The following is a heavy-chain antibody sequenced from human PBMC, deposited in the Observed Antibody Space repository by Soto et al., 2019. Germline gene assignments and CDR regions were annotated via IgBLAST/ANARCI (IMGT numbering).Heavy chain of an antibody. D-gene: IGHD2-15*01. Sequence: EVQLVESGGGVVRPGGSLRLSCAASGFTFDDYGMSWVRQARGKGLEWVSGINWNGDTTGYVDSVKGRFTISRDNAKNSLSLQMNSQRAEDTALYYCAREGWQRPVDDYWGQGTLVTVSS. J-gene: IGHJ4*02. CDR1: GFTFDDYG. CDR2: INWNGDTT. V-gene: IGHV3-20*04. CDR3: AREGWQRPVDDY.